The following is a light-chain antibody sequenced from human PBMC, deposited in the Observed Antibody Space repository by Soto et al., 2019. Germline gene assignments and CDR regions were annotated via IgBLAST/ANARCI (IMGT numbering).Light chain of an antibody. CDR3: QQYDKWPPT. J-gene: IGKJ1*01. CDR1: QSVSRI. CDR2: GAS. V-gene: IGKV3-15*01. Sequence: EMVLTQSPATLSLSPGERTALSCRASQSVSRILAWYQQKPGQAPRLLIYGASTRATGIPVRFSGSGSGTEFTLTISSLQSEDFAVYYCQQYDKWPPTFGQGTRWIS.